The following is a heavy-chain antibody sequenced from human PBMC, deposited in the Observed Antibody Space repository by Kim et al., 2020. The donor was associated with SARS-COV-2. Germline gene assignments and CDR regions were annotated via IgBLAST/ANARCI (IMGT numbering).Heavy chain of an antibody. Sequence: SQTLSLACAIFGDSVSSNSGIWNWIRQSPSRGLEWLGRTYYRSKWYNDYAVSLKSRITINPDTSKNQFSLQLNSVTPDDSAVYYCTREPPGYWGQGTLVT. CDR3: TREPPGY. CDR2: TYYRSKWYN. V-gene: IGHV6-1*01. J-gene: IGHJ4*02. CDR1: GDSVSSNSGI.